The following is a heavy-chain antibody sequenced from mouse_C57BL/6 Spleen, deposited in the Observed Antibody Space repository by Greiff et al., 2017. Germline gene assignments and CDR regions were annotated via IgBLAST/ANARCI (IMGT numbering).Heavy chain of an antibody. J-gene: IGHJ3*01. CDR1: GFTFSSYT. CDR3: ARQVYRNYSWFAY. Sequence: EVHLVESGGGLVKPGGSLKLSCAASGFTFSSYTMSWVRQTPEKRLEWVATISGGGGNTYYPDSVKGRFTISRDNAKNTLYLQMSSLRSEDTALYYCARQVYRNYSWFAYWGQGTLVTVSA. D-gene: IGHD2-1*01. CDR2: ISGGGGNT. V-gene: IGHV5-9*01.